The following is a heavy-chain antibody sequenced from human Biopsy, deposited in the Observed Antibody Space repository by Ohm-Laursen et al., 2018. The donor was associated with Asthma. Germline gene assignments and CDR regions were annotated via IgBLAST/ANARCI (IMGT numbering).Heavy chain of an antibody. CDR3: ARTYYDFLTGQVNDAFAI. D-gene: IGHD3-9*01. J-gene: IGHJ3*02. CDR2: ISPIFGSS. V-gene: IGHV1-69*06. Sequence: SVKVSCKASGGMFGNYAISWVRQAPGLGLEWMGGISPIFGSSNYAQRFQGRATITADIFTRTVYMELSGLRFDDTAIYYCARTYYDFLTGQVNDAFAIWGQGTMVTVSS. CDR1: GGMFGNYA.